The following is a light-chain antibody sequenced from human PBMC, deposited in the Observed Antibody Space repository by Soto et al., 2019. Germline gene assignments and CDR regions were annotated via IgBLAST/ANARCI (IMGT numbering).Light chain of an antibody. J-gene: IGLJ2*01. CDR2: DDT. V-gene: IGLV3-21*02. Sequence: SYELTQPPSVSVAPGQTAKITCAGDNIDTKSMHWYQQRPGQAPVLVVHDDTDRAAGIPERFSGSKSGGTATLTISRVEDGDEADYYCQVWDIITYHVVFGGGTKVTVL. CDR1: NIDTKS. CDR3: QVWDIITYHVV.